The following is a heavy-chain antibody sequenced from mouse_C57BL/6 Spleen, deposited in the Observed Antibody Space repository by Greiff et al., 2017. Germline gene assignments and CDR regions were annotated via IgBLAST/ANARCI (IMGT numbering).Heavy chain of an antibody. CDR1: GFTFSSYA. J-gene: IGHJ1*03. CDR2: ISDGGSYP. CDR3: ARDGGYGYDRYFDV. D-gene: IGHD2-2*01. Sequence: EVQVVESGGGLVKPGGSLKLSCAASGFTFSSYAMSWVRQTPEKRLEWVATISDGGSYPYYPDNVEGRFTISRDNAKNNLYLQMSHLKSEATAMYYCARDGGYGYDRYFDVWGTGTTVTVSS. V-gene: IGHV5-4*01.